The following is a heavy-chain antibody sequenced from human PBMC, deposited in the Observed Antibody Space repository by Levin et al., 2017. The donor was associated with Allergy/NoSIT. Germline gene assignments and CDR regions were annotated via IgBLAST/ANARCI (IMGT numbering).Heavy chain of an antibody. D-gene: IGHD2-15*01. CDR3: ARCPGGKVGVTPERD. CDR2: ISYDGSNK. J-gene: IGHJ4*02. V-gene: IGHV3-30*03. CDR1: GFTFTSYG. Sequence: PGGSLRLSCAASGFTFTSYGMHWVRQAPGKGLEWVAFISYDGSNKYYADSIKGRFTISRDDPKNTLYLQMNSLRPADTAVYYCARCPGGKVGVTPERDWGEGSLVGVSS.